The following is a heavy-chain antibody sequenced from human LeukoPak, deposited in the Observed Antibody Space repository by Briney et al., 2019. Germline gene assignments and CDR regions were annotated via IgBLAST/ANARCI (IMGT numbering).Heavy chain of an antibody. V-gene: IGHV1-69*04. CDR3: ARVSGSGSYDY. Sequence: SVKVSCKASGGTFSSYAISWVRQAPGQGLEWMGRIIPTLGIANYAQKFQGRVTITADKSTSTAYMELSSLRSEDTAVYYCARVSGSGSYDYWGQGTLVTVSS. D-gene: IGHD6-19*01. CDR2: IIPTLGIA. CDR1: GGTFSSYA. J-gene: IGHJ4*02.